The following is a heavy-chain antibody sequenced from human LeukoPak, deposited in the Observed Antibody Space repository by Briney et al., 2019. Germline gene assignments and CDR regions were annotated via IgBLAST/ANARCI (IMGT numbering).Heavy chain of an antibody. D-gene: IGHD6-19*01. V-gene: IGHV3-7*01. CDR2: INQNGSDK. CDR3: ARGAGWPN. J-gene: IGHJ4*02. CDR1: GFTFSSYW. Sequence: PGGSLRLPCAVSGFTFSSYWMNWVCQAPGKGLEWVANINQNGSDKYYVESVKGRFTISRDNAKNSLYLQMNGPRDEDTAVYYCARGAGWPNWGQGTLVTVSS.